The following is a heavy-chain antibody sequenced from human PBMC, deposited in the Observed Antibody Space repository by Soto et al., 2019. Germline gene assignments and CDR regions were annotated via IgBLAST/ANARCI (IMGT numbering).Heavy chain of an antibody. J-gene: IGHJ5*02. CDR1: GGSISSGGYY. CDR2: IYYSGST. Sequence: SETLSLTCTVSGGSISSGGYYWSWIRQHPGKGLEWIGYIYYSGSTYYNPSLKSRVTISVDTSKNPFSLKLSSVTAADTAVYYCARDWGGTSSGSSPWFDPWGQGTLVTVSS. D-gene: IGHD6-19*01. V-gene: IGHV4-31*03. CDR3: ARDWGGTSSGSSPWFDP.